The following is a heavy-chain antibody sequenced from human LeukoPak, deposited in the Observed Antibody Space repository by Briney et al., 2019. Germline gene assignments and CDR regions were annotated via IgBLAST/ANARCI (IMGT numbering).Heavy chain of an antibody. J-gene: IGHJ4*02. CDR3: ARYTTSWYYFDY. CDR1: GGSFRGYY. CDR2: INHSGST. V-gene: IGHV4-34*01. Sequence: SETLSLTCAVYGGSFRGYYWSWIRQPPGKGLEWIGEINHSGSTNYNPSLKSRVTISVDTSKNQFSLKLSSVTAADTAVYYCARYTTSWYYFDYWGQGTLVTVSS. D-gene: IGHD6-13*01.